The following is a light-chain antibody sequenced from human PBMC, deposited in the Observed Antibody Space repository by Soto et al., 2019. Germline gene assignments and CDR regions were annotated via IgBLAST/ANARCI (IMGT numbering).Light chain of an antibody. Sequence: ETVLTQTPATLSLSPGETATLSCRASEYVDIYLAWYQQKPGQPPRLLIYHASNRATGIPARFSGSGSGTDFTLTISSLEPEDSAVYYCQPCRTWPPLTFGGGTRVEIK. J-gene: IGKJ4*01. CDR1: EYVDIY. CDR2: HAS. CDR3: QPCRTWPPLT. V-gene: IGKV3-11*01.